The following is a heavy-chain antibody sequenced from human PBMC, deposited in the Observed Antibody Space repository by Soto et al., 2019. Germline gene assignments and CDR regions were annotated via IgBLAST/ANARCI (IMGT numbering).Heavy chain of an antibody. CDR3: AKIYCSRTSCYNSDYYYGMDV. CDR2: ISYDGSNK. J-gene: IGHJ6*02. V-gene: IGHV3-30*18. Sequence: GGSLRLSCAASGFTFSSYGMHWVRQAPGKGLEWVAVISYDGSNKYYADSVKGRFTISRDNSKNTLYLQMNSLRAEDTAVYYCAKIYCSRTSCYNSDYYYGMDVWGQGTTVTVSS. D-gene: IGHD2-2*02. CDR1: GFTFSSYG.